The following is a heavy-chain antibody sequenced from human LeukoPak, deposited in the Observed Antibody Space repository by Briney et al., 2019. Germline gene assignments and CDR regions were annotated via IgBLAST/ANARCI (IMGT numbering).Heavy chain of an antibody. D-gene: IGHD3-3*01. CDR2: INHSGST. J-gene: IGHJ6*02. CDR1: GGSFSGYY. CDR3: ARGPSYYDFWSGYFPYYYGMDV. Sequence: SETQSLTCAVYGGSFSGYYWSWIRQPPGKGLEWIGEINHSGSTNYNPSLKSRVTISVDTSKNQFSLKLSSVTAADTAVYYCARGPSYYDFWSGYFPYYYGMDVWGQGTTVTVSS. V-gene: IGHV4-34*01.